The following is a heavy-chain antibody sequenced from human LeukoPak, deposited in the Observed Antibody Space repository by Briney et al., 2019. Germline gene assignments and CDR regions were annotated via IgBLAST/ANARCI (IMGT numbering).Heavy chain of an antibody. CDR1: GGSIRSNLYY. Sequence: SETLSLTCSVSGGSIRSNLYYWAWIRQSPGKGLEWIGSIFYSGNTYYNSSLKSRVTISVDTSKNQFSLKLSSVTAADTAVYYCARGRSECNYDYVWGSYRLPYYYYYMDVWGKGTTVTVSS. D-gene: IGHD3-16*02. CDR3: ARGRSECNYDYVWGSYRLPYYYYYMDV. J-gene: IGHJ6*03. CDR2: IFYSGNT. V-gene: IGHV4-39*07.